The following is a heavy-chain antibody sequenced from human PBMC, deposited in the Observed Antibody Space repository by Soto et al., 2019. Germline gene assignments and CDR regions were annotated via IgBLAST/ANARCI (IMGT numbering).Heavy chain of an antibody. V-gene: IGHV1-18*01. CDR1: GYTFTSYG. J-gene: IGHJ5*02. CDR3: ARIVGYCSGGSCYGVAWFER. CDR2: ISAYNGNT. D-gene: IGHD2-15*01. Sequence: GASVKVSCKASGYTFTSYGISWVRQAPGQGLEWMGWISAYNGNTNYAQKLQGRVTMTTDTSTSTAYMELRSLRSDDTAVYYCARIVGYCSGGSCYGVAWFERWGQGTLVTVYS.